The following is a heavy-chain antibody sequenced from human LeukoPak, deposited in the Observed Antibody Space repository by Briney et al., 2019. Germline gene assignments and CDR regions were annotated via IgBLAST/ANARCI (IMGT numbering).Heavy chain of an antibody. CDR3: ARLTRNARVDY. Sequence: PSETLSLTCTVSGGSISSGDYYWSWIRQPPGKGLEWIGYIYYSGSTYYNPSLKSRVTISVDTSKNQFSLKLSSVTAADTAVYYCARLTRNARVDYWGQGTLVTVSS. CDR2: IYYSGST. V-gene: IGHV4-30-4*01. J-gene: IGHJ4*02. D-gene: IGHD3-16*01. CDR1: GGSISSGDYY.